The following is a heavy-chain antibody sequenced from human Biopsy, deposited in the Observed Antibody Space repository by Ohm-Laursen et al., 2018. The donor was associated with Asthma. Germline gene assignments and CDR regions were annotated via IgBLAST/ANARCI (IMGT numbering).Heavy chain of an antibody. CDR1: GYNFISFA. J-gene: IGHJ3*01. D-gene: IGHD3-9*01. CDR2: VNTGNGDT. V-gene: IGHV1-3*04. Sequence: SVKVSCKASGYNFISFAIHWVRQAPGQRLEWMGWVNTGNGDTKYSQKFQGRVTITRDTSANTAYMELRSLRSEDTAAYYCARTYYDFLTGQVKDAFGVWGQGTMVTVSS. CDR3: ARTYYDFLTGQVKDAFGV.